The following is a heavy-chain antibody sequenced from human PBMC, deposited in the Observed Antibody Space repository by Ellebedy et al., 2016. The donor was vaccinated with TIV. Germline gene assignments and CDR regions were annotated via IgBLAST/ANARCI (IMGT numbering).Heavy chain of an antibody. CDR1: GFSFSSRW. D-gene: IGHD1-1*01. CDR3: SSAGWGSNWRY. CDR2: INPDGSGK. J-gene: IGHJ4*02. V-gene: IGHV3-7*02. Sequence: GESLKISCATSGFSFSSRWMSWVRQAPGKGLEWVANINPDGSGKYYVDSVKDRFTISRDNAKNSLCLQMNSLRGEDTAVYYCSSAGWGSNWRYWGQGTLVTVSS.